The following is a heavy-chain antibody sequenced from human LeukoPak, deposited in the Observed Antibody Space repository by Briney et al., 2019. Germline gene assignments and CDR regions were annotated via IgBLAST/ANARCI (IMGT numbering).Heavy chain of an antibody. D-gene: IGHD3-22*01. CDR1: GYTFTSYY. CDR2: INPSGGST. J-gene: IGHJ6*03. Sequence: ASVKVSCKPSGYTFTSYYMHWVRQAPGQGLEWMGIINPSGGSTSYAQKFQGRVTMTRDMSTSTVYMELSSLKTEDTAVYYCTRHLDSSGYPVLPPYYYYYMDVWGKGTTVTVSS. CDR3: TRHLDSSGYPVLPPYYYYYMDV. V-gene: IGHV1-46*03.